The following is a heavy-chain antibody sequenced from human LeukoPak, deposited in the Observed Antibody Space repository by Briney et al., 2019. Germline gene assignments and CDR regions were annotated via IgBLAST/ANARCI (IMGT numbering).Heavy chain of an antibody. CDR2: INPSGGST. J-gene: IGHJ5*02. D-gene: IGHD3-9*01. CDR1: GYTFSSYY. V-gene: IGHV1-46*01. CDR3: ARMAPDYDILTGYYFNASGRWWFDP. Sequence: ASVKVSCKASGYTFSSYYMHWVRQAPGQGLEWMGIINPSGGSTSYAQKFQGRVTMTRDTSTSTVYMELSSLRSEDTAVYYCARMAPDYDILTGYYFNASGRWWFDPWGQGTLVTVSS.